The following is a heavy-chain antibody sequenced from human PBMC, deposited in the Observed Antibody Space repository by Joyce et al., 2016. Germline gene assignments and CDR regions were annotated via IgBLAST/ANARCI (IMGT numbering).Heavy chain of an antibody. CDR2: IWYDGIIQ. CDR1: GFTFSDYG. J-gene: IGHJ4*02. Sequence: QVQLVESGGGVVQPGGSLRLSCEASGFTFSDYGMHWVRQAPGKGLEWVGVIWYDGIIQYYAAFVKGRFSISRTNSKNTVYLQMISLRAEDTAVYYCARDPVRRFAYDTTGYFDTWGQGTLVTVST. V-gene: IGHV3-33*01. D-gene: IGHD3-22*01. CDR3: ARDPVRRFAYDTTGYFDT.